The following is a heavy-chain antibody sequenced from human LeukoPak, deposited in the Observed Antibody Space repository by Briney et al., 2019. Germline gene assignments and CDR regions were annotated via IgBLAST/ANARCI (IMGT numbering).Heavy chain of an antibody. CDR3: ATFGGVIVGFDY. Sequence: PGGSLRLSCAASGSTFSSYSMNWVRQAPGKGLEWVSSISSSSSYIYYADSVKGRFTISRDNAKNSLYLQMNSLRAEDTAVYYCATFGGVIVGFDYWGQGTLVTVSS. V-gene: IGHV3-21*01. CDR2: ISSSSSYI. J-gene: IGHJ4*02. D-gene: IGHD3-16*02. CDR1: GSTFSSYS.